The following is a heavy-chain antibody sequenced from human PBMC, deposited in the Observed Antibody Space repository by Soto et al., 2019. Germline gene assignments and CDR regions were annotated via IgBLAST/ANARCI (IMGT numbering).Heavy chain of an antibody. Sequence: ASVKVSCKASGYTFTSYYMHWVRQAPGQGLEWMGIINPSGGSTSYAQKFQGRVTMTRDTSTSTVYMELSSLRSEDTAVYYCARDPVIAAAGTPFDYWGQGTLVTAPQ. CDR1: GYTFTSYY. CDR2: INPSGGST. J-gene: IGHJ4*02. D-gene: IGHD6-13*01. CDR3: ARDPVIAAAGTPFDY. V-gene: IGHV1-46*01.